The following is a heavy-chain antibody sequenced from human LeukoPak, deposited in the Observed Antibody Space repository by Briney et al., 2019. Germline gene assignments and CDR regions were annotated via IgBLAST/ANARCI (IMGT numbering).Heavy chain of an antibody. D-gene: IGHD3-22*01. Sequence: GGSLRLSCAASGFTFSDYYMTWIRQAPGKGLEWISYISTSAGTIYYADSVKGRFTISRDNAKNSLYLQMNSLRAENTAVYYCARDAIDSSGFDFDYWGQGTLVTVSS. CDR3: ARDAIDSSGFDFDY. V-gene: IGHV3-11*01. CDR1: GFTFSDYY. CDR2: ISTSAGTI. J-gene: IGHJ4*02.